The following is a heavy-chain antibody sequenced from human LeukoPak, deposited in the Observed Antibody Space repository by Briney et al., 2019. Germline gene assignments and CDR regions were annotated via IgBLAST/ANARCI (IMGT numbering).Heavy chain of an antibody. J-gene: IGHJ4*02. V-gene: IGHV4-39*07. D-gene: IGHD6-19*01. CDR2: MSYSGTT. CDR3: ARGAQWLVDY. CDR1: GGSISSSSYY. Sequence: SETLSLTCTVSGGSISSSSYYWGWIRQPPGKGLEWIGSMSYSGTTYSNPSLKSRVTISVDTSKNQFSLKLSSVTAADTAVYYCARGAQWLVDYWGQGTLVTVSS.